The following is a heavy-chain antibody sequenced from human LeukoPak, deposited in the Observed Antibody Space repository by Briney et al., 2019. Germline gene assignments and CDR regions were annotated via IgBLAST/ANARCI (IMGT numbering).Heavy chain of an antibody. CDR2: IIPILGIA. D-gene: IGHD3-22*01. Sequence: SVKVSCKASGGTFSSYAISWVRQAPGQGLEWMGRIIPILGIANYAQKFQGRVTITADKSTSTAYMELSSLRSEDTAVYYCARHTTSYYYDSSGYYPFDYWGQGTLVTVSS. J-gene: IGHJ4*02. CDR3: ARHTTSYYYDSSGYYPFDY. V-gene: IGHV1-69*04. CDR1: GGTFSSYA.